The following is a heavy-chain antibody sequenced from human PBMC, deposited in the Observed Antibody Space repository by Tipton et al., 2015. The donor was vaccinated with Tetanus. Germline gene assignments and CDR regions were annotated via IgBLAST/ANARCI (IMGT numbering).Heavy chain of an antibody. J-gene: IGHJ5*02. CDR2: IHYSGNP. Sequence: TLSLTCTVSGDSLSNGDYYWSWIRQPPGKGLEWIGYIHYSGNPNYNPSLKSRVTISVDTSRNQFSFSLKLSSVTVADTAVYYCAKIPPASGAARPNWFDPWGQGTLVTVSS. V-gene: IGHV4-61*08. D-gene: IGHD6-6*01. CDR3: AKIPPASGAARPNWFDP. CDR1: GDSLSNGDYY.